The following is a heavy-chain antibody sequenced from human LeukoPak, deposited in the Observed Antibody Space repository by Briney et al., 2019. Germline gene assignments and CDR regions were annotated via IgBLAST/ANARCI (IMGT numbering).Heavy chain of an antibody. Sequence: SETLSLTCTVSGNSISSDDWWTWVRQPPGRGLEWIGEIYHRGSTNYNSSLKSRVTISIDKSRNQFSLMLSSVTAADTAVYYCARRQYYDSTGYFVYWGQGTLVTVSS. V-gene: IGHV4-4*02. CDR2: IYHRGST. CDR3: ARRQYYDSTGYFVY. D-gene: IGHD3-22*01. J-gene: IGHJ4*02. CDR1: GNSISSDDW.